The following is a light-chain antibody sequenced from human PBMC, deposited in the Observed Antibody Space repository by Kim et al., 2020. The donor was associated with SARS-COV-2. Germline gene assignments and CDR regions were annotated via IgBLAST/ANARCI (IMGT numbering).Light chain of an antibody. Sequence: WITVSGTGTSGDVGSYNVVSWYQQHPGKAPKLMIYEVSKRPAGVTNRFSGAKAGNAASLTIAGLQAEEGADYYCCSYAGSSTDVVFGGGTQLTVL. V-gene: IGLV2-23*02. CDR3: CSYAGSSTDVV. CDR2: EVS. CDR1: SGDVGSYNV. J-gene: IGLJ2*01.